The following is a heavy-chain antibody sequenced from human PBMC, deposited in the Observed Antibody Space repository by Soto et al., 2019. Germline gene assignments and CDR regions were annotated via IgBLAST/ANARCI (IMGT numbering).Heavy chain of an antibody. V-gene: IGHV1-3*01. D-gene: IGHD2-15*01. CDR1: GYTFSSYA. CDR3: ARDLGGWPDY. Sequence: ASVKVSCKASGYTFSSYAIHWVRQAPGQRLQWMGWINAANGNTKYSQNFQDRATIIRDTSASTVYVELTSLRSEDTAVYYCARDLGGWPDYWGQGTLVTVSS. CDR2: INAANGNT. J-gene: IGHJ4*02.